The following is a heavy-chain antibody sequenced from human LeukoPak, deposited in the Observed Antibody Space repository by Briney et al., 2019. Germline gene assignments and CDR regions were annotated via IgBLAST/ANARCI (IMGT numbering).Heavy chain of an antibody. D-gene: IGHD6-13*01. CDR2: IYYSGST. CDR1: GGSISSSSYY. Sequence: PSETLSLTCTVSGGSISSSSYYWGWIRQPPGKGLEWIGSIYYSGSTYYNPSLKSRVTISVDTSKNQFSLKLSSVTAADTAVYYCARDRGYSSSWYQDYWGQGTLVTVSS. CDR3: ARDRGYSSSWYQDY. V-gene: IGHV4-39*07. J-gene: IGHJ4*02.